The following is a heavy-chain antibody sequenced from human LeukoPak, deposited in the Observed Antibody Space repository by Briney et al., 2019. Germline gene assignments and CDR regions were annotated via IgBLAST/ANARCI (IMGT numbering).Heavy chain of an antibody. V-gene: IGHV1-2*02. CDR1: GYTFTGYY. CDR2: INPNSGGT. J-gene: IGHJ5*02. CDR3: ARGAITMVRGKEYWFDP. Sequence: PEASVKVSCKASGYTFTGYYMHWVRQAPGQGLEWMGWINPNSGGTNYAQKFQGRVTMTRDTSISTAYMELSRLRSDDTAVYYCARGAITMVRGKEYWFDPWGQGTLVTVSS. D-gene: IGHD3-10*01.